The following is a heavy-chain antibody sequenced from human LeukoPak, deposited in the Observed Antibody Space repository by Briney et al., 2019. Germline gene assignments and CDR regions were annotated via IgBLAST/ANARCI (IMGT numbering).Heavy chain of an antibody. CDR1: GYTFTSYG. Sequence: ASVKVSCKASGYTFTSYGISWVRQAPGQGLEWMGWISAYNGNTNYAQKLQGRVTMTTDTSTSTAYMELRSLRSDDTAVYYCARRPHYGDSLVYFDYWGQGTLVTVSS. CDR3: ARRPHYGDSLVYFDY. CDR2: ISAYNGNT. V-gene: IGHV1-18*01. J-gene: IGHJ4*02. D-gene: IGHD4-17*01.